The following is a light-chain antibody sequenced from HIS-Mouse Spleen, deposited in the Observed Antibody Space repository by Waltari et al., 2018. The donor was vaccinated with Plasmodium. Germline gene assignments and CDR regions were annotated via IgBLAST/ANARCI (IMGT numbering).Light chain of an antibody. V-gene: IGLV2-8*01. Sequence: QYALTRPPSASQSPGHSVPIPCPRTSSHVGGYHVFPWYQQHPGQPPKLMIYEVRKRPSGVPDRFSGSKCGNTASLTVSGLQAEDEADYYCSSYAGSNNLVFGGGTKLTVL. CDR2: EVR. CDR1: SSHVGGYHV. CDR3: SSYAGSNNLV. J-gene: IGLJ2*01.